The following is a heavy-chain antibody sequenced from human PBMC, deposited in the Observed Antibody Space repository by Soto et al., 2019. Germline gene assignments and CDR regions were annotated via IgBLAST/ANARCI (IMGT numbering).Heavy chain of an antibody. J-gene: IGHJ5*02. D-gene: IGHD3-10*01. CDR2: IYPDDSDT. Sequence: GESLKISCKASGYTFTNYWIAWVRQMSGKGLEWMGMIYPDDSDTRYSPSFQGQVSISADKSISTAYLQWNNLRASDTAIYYCARLPIIYSRHMKYGTRSYGASWFDPWGQGTLVTVSS. CDR1: GYTFTNYW. CDR3: ARLPIIYSRHMKYGTRSYGASWFDP. V-gene: IGHV5-51*01.